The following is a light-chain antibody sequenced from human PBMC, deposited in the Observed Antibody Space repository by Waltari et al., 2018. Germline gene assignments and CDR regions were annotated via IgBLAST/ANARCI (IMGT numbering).Light chain of an antibody. CDR3: CSYAGSSTFHVV. Sequence: QSALTQPASVSGSPGQSTTSSCTATSSDVGRSNLSSWYQQHPGKAPKLMIYEGSKRPSGVSNRFSGSKSGNTASLTISGLQAEDEADYYCCSYAGSSTFHVVFGGGTKLTVL. V-gene: IGLV2-23*03. J-gene: IGLJ2*01. CDR2: EGS. CDR1: SSDVGRSNL.